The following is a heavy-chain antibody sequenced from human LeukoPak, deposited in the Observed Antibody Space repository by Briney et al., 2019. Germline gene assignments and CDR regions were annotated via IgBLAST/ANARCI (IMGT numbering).Heavy chain of an antibody. CDR3: ARDPASIDSSGYSYGY. CDR1: GFTFSSYE. J-gene: IGHJ4*02. V-gene: IGHV3-48*03. CDR2: ISSGGSAI. Sequence: GGSLRLSCAASGFTFSSYEMNWVRQAPGKGLEWVSYISSGGSAIYYADSVKGRFTVSRDNTRNSLYLQMNNLRAEDTAVYYCARDPASIDSSGYSYGYWGQGTLVTVSS. D-gene: IGHD3-22*01.